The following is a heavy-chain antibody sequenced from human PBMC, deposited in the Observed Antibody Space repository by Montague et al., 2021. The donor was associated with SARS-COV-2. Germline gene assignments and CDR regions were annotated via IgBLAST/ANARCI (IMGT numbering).Heavy chain of an antibody. CDR1: GFSLSTSGVS. CDR2: IYWNDDK. J-gene: IGHJ3*02. Sequence: PALVKPTQTLTLTCTFSGFSLSTSGVSVGWIRQPPGKALEWLALIYWNDDKRYSPSLKSRLTITKDTSKNQVVLTMTNMDPVDTATYYCALRPGIAVAGGAFDIWGQGTMVTVSS. CDR3: ALRPGIAVAGGAFDI. V-gene: IGHV2-5*01. D-gene: IGHD6-19*01.